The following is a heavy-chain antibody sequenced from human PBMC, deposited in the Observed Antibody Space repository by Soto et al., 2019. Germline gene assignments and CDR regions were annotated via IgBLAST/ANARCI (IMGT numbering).Heavy chain of an antibody. J-gene: IGHJ3*02. V-gene: IGHV3-23*01. CDR2: ISGSGVST. D-gene: IGHD3-10*01. Sequence: GGSLRLSCAASGFTFSSYAMSWVRQAPGKGLEWVSAISGSGVSTYYADSVKGRLTISRDNSKNTLYLQMNSLRAEDTAVYYCAKVRDVDYYGSGSYSDAFDIWGQGTMVTVSS. CDR1: GFTFSSYA. CDR3: AKVRDVDYYGSGSYSDAFDI.